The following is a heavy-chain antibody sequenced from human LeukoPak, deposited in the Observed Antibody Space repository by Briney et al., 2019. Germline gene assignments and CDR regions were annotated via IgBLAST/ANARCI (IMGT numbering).Heavy chain of an antibody. V-gene: IGHV4-4*07. CDR3: GRDLAPGSSSWAYYYNMDV. CDR2: IYSSGTT. Sequence: SETLSLTCTVSGGAISSYYWSWIRQPAGKGLEWIGHIYSSGTTSYNPSFKSRVTISVDTSKNQFSLKLTSVTAADTAVYYCGRDLAPGSSSWAYYYNMDVWGKGTTVTISS. J-gene: IGHJ6*03. CDR1: GGAISSYY. D-gene: IGHD6-13*01.